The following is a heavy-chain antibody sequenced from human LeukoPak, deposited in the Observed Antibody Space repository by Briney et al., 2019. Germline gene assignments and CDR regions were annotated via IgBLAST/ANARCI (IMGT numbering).Heavy chain of an antibody. CDR3: ARARLPIVVVPSASQDPVDY. CDR2: INPRGGST. V-gene: IGHV1-46*01. CDR1: GYTFTSYY. J-gene: IGHJ4*02. Sequence: ASVKVSCKASGYTFTSYYIHWVRQAPGQGLEWMGIINPRGGSTSYAQKFQGRVTMTRDTSTSTVYMELSSLRSEDTAVYYCARARLPIVVVPSASQDPVDYWGQGTLVTVSS. D-gene: IGHD2-2*01.